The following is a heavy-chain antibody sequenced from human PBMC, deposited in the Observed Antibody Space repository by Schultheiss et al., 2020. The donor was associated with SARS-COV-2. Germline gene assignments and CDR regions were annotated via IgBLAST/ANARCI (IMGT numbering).Heavy chain of an antibody. V-gene: IGHV4-39*07. CDR2: INHSGST. Sequence: SQTLSLTCTVSGGSISSSSYYWGWIRQPPGKGLEWIGEINHSGSTNYNPSLKSRVTISVDTSKNQFSLKLFSVTAADTAVYYCARNYYASGSMDYWGQGTRVTVSS. CDR3: ARNYYASGSMDY. J-gene: IGHJ4*02. D-gene: IGHD3-10*01. CDR1: GGSISSSSYY.